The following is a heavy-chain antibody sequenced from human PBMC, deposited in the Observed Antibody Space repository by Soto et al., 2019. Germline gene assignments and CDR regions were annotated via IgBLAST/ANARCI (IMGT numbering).Heavy chain of an antibody. CDR2: IYWDDDK. V-gene: IGHV2-5*02. CDR1: GFSLSTSGVG. CDR3: ALAIFGGNWFDP. J-gene: IGHJ5*02. D-gene: IGHD3-10*01. Sequence: QITLKESGPTLVKPTQTLTLTCTFSGFSLSTSGVGVAWIRQPPGKALEWLALIYWDDDKRYSPSLKSRVTITKDTSKNQVVLTMSNMDPVDTATYYCALAIFGGNWFDPWGQGTLVTVSS.